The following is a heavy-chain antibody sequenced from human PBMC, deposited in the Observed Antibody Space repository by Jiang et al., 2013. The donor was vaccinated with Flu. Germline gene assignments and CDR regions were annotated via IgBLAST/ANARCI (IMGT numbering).Heavy chain of an antibody. V-gene: IGHV1-69*08. CDR1: SSHS. CDR2: ILPIISAT. D-gene: IGHD2/OR15-2a*01. Sequence: SSHSLDWVRQAPGQGLEWMGSILPIISATNYAVKFQGRVTITADKSTSTAYMDLSSLRSEDTAVYYCARDMHYFNNRDVTPVYYDYYGMDVWGQGTTVTVSS. CDR3: ARDMHYFNNRDVTPVYYDYYGMDV. J-gene: IGHJ6*02.